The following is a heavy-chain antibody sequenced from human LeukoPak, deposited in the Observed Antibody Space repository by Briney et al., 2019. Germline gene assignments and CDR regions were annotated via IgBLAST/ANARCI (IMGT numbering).Heavy chain of an antibody. J-gene: IGHJ4*02. Sequence: GGSLRLSCAASGFTFSSYGMHWVRQAPGKGLEWVAVIWYDGSNKYYADSVKGRSTISRDNSKNTLYLQMSSLRAEDTAVYYCARDGSFGELDYWGQGTLVTVSS. V-gene: IGHV3-33*01. CDR2: IWYDGSNK. CDR3: ARDGSFGELDY. D-gene: IGHD3-10*01. CDR1: GFTFSSYG.